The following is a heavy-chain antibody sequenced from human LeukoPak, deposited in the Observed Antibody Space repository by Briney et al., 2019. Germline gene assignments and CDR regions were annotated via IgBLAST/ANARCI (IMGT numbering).Heavy chain of an antibody. V-gene: IGHV4-4*02. CDR2: IYYSGST. J-gene: IGHJ4*02. CDR3: AREYYYDSSGLDY. Sequence: PSGTLSLTCTVSGGPISSSNWWSWVRQHPGKGLEWIGYIYYSGSTYYNPSLKSRVTISVDTSKNQFSLKLSSVTAADTAVYYCAREYYYDSSGLDYWGQGTLVTVSS. D-gene: IGHD3-22*01. CDR1: GGPISSSNW.